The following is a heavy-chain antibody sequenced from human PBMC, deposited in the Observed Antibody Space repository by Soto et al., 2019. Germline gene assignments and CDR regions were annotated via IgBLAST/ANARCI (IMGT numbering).Heavy chain of an antibody. Sequence: EVQLVESGGGLVQPGRSLRLSCAASGFTFDDYAMHWVRQPPGKGLEWVSGITWNSGSKDYADSVKGRFTISRDNRKNYQYLQMNSLRGEDTALYYCTTTYPNDDSRVVAYWGQGTLVTVSS. CDR1: GFTFDDYA. D-gene: IGHD1-1*01. CDR3: TTTYPNDDSRVVAY. J-gene: IGHJ4*02. V-gene: IGHV3-9*01. CDR2: ITWNSGSK.